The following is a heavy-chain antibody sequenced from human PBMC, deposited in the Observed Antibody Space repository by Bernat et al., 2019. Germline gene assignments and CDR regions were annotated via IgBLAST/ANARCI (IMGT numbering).Heavy chain of an antibody. CDR3: ARDPLLKREPYY. J-gene: IGHJ4*02. V-gene: IGHV3-30-3*01. Sequence: QVQLVESGGGVVQPGRSLRLSCAASGFTFSSYAMHWVRQAPGKGLEWVAVISYDGSNKYYADSVKGRFTISRDNSKNTLYLQMNSLRAEDTAVYYCARDPLLKREPYYWGQGTLVPVSS. CDR1: GFTFSSYA. D-gene: IGHD1-26*01. CDR2: ISYDGSNK.